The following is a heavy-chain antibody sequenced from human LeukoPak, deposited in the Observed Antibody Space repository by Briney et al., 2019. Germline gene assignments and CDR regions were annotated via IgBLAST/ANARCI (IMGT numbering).Heavy chain of an antibody. CDR2: IYPDDNNI. CDR3: ARHITTSSTSSHLDS. V-gene: IGHV5-51*01. CDR1: GYYFTNYW. Sequence: GESLKISCKASGYYFTNYWMAWVRQMPGKGLEYMGFIYPDDNNIRYSPPFQGRVTISADKSINTAYLQWNSLKASDTAMYYCARHITTSSTSSHLDSWGQGTLVTVSS. D-gene: IGHD2-2*01. J-gene: IGHJ4*02.